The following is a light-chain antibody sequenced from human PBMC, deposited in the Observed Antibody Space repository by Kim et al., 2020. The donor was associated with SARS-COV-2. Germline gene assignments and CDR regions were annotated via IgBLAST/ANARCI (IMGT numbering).Light chain of an antibody. V-gene: IGLV3-19*01. J-gene: IGLJ1*01. Sequence: SSELTQDPPVSVALGQTVRITCQGDSLRSYYASWYQQKPGQAPVLVIYGKNNWPSGIPDRFSGSSSVNTASLTITGAQAEDEADYYCNSRDSSGKRWVFGTGTKVTVL. CDR2: GKN. CDR3: NSRDSSGKRWV. CDR1: SLRSYY.